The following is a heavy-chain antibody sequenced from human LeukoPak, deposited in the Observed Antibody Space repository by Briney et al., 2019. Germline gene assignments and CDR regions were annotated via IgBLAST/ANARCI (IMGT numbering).Heavy chain of an antibody. V-gene: IGHV3-53*01. J-gene: IGHJ4*02. CDR2: LYTGGGT. CDR3: TRSGYRHPYHFDS. Sequence: GGSLRLSCAASGFSVRTTYMSWVRQAPGKGLEWVSVLYTGGGTDHADSVKGRFTISIDNSKNTLSLQMNSLRAEDTAIYYCTRSGYRHPYHFDSWGQGTLVTVSS. CDR1: GFSVRTTY. D-gene: IGHD3-22*01.